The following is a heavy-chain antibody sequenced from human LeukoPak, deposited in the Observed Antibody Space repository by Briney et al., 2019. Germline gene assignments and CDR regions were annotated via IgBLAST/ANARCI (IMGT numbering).Heavy chain of an antibody. D-gene: IGHD1-7*01. Sequence: PSETLSLTCTVSGYSISSGNYWGWIRQPPGKGLEWIGTIFHTGTTPYNPPLKSRVTISVDTSKNQFSLKLSSVTAADTAVYYCARDYCRTTACPFDYWGQGALVTVSS. CDR1: GYSISSGNY. J-gene: IGHJ4*02. V-gene: IGHV4-38-2*02. CDR3: ARDYCRTTACPFDY. CDR2: IFHTGTT.